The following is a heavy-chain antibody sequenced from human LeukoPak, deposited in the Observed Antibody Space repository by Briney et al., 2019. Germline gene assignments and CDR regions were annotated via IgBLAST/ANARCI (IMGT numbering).Heavy chain of an antibody. V-gene: IGHV3-30*04. D-gene: IGHD3-10*01. CDR2: ISYDGSNK. CDR3: AKVAKYYYGSETYYFFEH. J-gene: IGHJ4*02. CDR1: GFTFSSYA. Sequence: GGSLRLSCAASGFTFSSYAMHWVRQAPGKGLEWVAVISYDGSNKYYADSVKGRFTISRDNSKNTLYLQMDSLRAEDTAVYYCAKVAKYYYGSETYYFFEHWGQGTPVTASS.